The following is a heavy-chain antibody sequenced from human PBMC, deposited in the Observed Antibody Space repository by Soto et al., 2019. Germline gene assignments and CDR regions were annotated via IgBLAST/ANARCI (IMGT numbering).Heavy chain of an antibody. J-gene: IGHJ4*02. CDR1: GGSINSNTYY. CDR3: ARRDYVRRGLEY. Sequence: SETLSLTCTVCGGSINSNTYYWGWVRQPPGKGLEWIAGIHYSGHTYYNPPLKSRVTISMDTSNNQVSLKLSSVTAADTAVYYCARRDYVRRGLEYWGQGTLVTVSS. V-gene: IGHV4-39*01. CDR2: IHYSGHT. D-gene: IGHD4-17*01.